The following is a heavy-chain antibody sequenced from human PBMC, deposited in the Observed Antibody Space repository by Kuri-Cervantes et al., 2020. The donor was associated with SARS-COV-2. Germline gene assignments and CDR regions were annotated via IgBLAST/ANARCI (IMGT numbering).Heavy chain of an antibody. Sequence: SETLSLTCTVSGGSISSHYWSWIRQPPGKGLEWIGYIYYSGSTYYNPSLKSRVTISVDTSKNQFSLKLSSVTAADTAVYYCARLGEYYDSSGYLFDYWGQGTLVTVSS. CDR3: ARLGEYYDSSGYLFDY. D-gene: IGHD3-22*01. J-gene: IGHJ4*02. CDR1: GGSISSHY. V-gene: IGHV4-59*04. CDR2: IYYSGST.